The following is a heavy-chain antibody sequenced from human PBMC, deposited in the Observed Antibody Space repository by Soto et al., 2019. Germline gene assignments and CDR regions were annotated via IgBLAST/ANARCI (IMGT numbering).Heavy chain of an antibody. V-gene: IGHV1-69*01. CDR3: ASSAIAVPGGIGTSYWYFDL. CDR2: IIPIFGTA. D-gene: IGHD6-19*01. Sequence: QVQLVQSVAEVKKPGSSVKVSCKSSGGTFSIYAISWVRQAPGQGVEWMGGIIPIFGTANYSQKFQGRVTITADVSTGTAYLELSRLRSEDTAVYYCASSAIAVPGGIGTSYWYFDLWGGGTLVTVSS. CDR1: GGTFSIYA. J-gene: IGHJ2*01.